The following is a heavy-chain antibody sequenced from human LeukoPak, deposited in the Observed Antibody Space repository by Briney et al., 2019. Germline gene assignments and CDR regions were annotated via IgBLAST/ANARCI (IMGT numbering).Heavy chain of an antibody. CDR3: ARDDVFDI. Sequence: SETLSLTCTVSGGSISSYYWSWIRQPPGKGLEWIGEINHSGSTNYNPSLKSRVTISVDTSKNQFSLMLSSVTAADTAVYYCARDDVFDIWGQGTMVTVSS. CDR1: GGSISSYY. J-gene: IGHJ3*02. V-gene: IGHV4-34*01. CDR2: INHSGST.